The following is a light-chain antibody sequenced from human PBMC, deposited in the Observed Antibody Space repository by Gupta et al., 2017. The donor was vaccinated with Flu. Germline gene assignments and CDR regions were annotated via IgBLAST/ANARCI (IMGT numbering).Light chain of an antibody. Sequence: EIVLTQSPCTLSLSPGERATITCRASQSVNNNSLTWYQQKPGQAPRLLIYGASSRATGVPDKFSGSGSGTDFTLTISRLEPEDFAVYYCQQYGRSGYTFGQGTKLEIK. J-gene: IGKJ2*01. CDR2: GAS. V-gene: IGKV3-20*01. CDR1: QSVNNNS. CDR3: QQYGRSGYT.